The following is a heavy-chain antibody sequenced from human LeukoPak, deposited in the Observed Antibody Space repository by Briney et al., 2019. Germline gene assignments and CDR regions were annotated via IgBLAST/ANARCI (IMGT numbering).Heavy chain of an antibody. CDR1: GFTFSSYS. V-gene: IGHV3-21*01. D-gene: IGHD2-2*03. J-gene: IGHJ4*02. CDR3: ARAPFQTGYCSGTRCWLFDY. Sequence: GGSLRLSCAASGFTFSSYSMNWVRQAPGKGLEWVSSISSTSSHIFYADSVKGRFTISRDNAKNSLCLQMNSLSAEDTAVYYCARAPFQTGYCSGTRCWLFDYWGQGTLVTVSS. CDR2: ISSTSSHI.